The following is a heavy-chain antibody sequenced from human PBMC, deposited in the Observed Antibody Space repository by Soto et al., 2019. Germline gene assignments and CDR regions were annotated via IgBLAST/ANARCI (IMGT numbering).Heavy chain of an antibody. D-gene: IGHD4-17*01. J-gene: IGHJ2*01. CDR2: IKQDGSDK. CDR3: ARVPPPTYGDPRPWYFDL. V-gene: IGHV3-7*01. CDR1: GFTFSSYW. Sequence: EVQLVESGGGLVQPGGSLRLSCAASGFTFSSYWMGWVRQAPGKGLEWVANIKQDGSDKYYVDSVKGRFTISRDNAKNSLYLQMNSLRAEDTAVYYCARVPPPTYGDPRPWYFDLWGRGTLVTVSS.